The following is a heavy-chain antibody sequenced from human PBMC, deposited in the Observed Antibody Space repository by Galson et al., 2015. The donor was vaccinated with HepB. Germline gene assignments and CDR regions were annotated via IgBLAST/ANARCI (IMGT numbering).Heavy chain of an antibody. D-gene: IGHD3-22*01. CDR1: GYSFTSYW. J-gene: IGHJ3*02. Sequence: QSGAEVKKPGESLKISCKGSGYSFTSYWIGWVRQMPGKGLEWMGIIYPGDSDTRYSPSFQGQVTISADKSISTAYLQWSSLKASDTAMYYCARHFSRRHSRPQSRFAFDIWGQGTMVTVSS. CDR2: IYPGDSDT. V-gene: IGHV5-51*01. CDR3: ARHFSRRHSRPQSRFAFDI.